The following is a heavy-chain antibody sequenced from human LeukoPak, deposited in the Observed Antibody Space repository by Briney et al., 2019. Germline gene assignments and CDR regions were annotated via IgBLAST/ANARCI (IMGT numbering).Heavy chain of an antibody. J-gene: IGHJ4*02. Sequence: GGSLRLSCAASGFTFSSYGMHWVRQAPGKGLEWVAVISYDGSNKYYADSVKGRFTISRDNSKNTLYLQMNSLRAEDTAVYYCAKDGSTYYDFWSGSLPRGGPIDYWGQGTLVTVSS. CDR3: AKDGSTYYDFWSGSLPRGGPIDY. D-gene: IGHD3-3*01. CDR1: GFTFSSYG. CDR2: ISYDGSNK. V-gene: IGHV3-30*18.